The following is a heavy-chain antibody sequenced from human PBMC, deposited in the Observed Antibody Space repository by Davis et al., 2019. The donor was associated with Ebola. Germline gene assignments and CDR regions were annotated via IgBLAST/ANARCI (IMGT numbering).Heavy chain of an antibody. D-gene: IGHD6-19*01. V-gene: IGHV5-51*01. CDR3: ARGEDNRGWTSGWWFDS. CDR2: IYTGDSDT. Sequence: GESLKISCRDSGNSFTSHWIGWVRQMPGKGLEWMGIIYTGDSDTRYSPSFRGQVTISVDKSISTAYLRWSSLKASDTAIYFCARGEDNRGWTSGWWFDSWGQGTRVTVSS. J-gene: IGHJ5*01. CDR1: GNSFTSHW.